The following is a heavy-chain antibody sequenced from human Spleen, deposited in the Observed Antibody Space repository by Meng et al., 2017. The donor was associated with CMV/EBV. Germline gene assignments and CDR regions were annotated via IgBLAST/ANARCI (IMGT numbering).Heavy chain of an antibody. V-gene: IGHV3-9*01. D-gene: IGHD6-13*01. CDR3: ARHPSSSFDL. Sequence: SLKISCAASGFTFDDYAMHWVRQAPGKGLEWVSGISWNSGSIGYADSVKGRFTISRDNAKNSLYLQMNSLRVEDTAVYYCARHPSSSFDLSDQGTLVTVSS. CDR1: GFTFDDYA. J-gene: IGHJ4*02. CDR2: ISWNSGSI.